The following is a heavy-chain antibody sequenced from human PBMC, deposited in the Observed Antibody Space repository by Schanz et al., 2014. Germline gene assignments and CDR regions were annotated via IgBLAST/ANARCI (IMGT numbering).Heavy chain of an antibody. CDR1: GFTLSNSD. V-gene: IGHV3-13*04. D-gene: IGHD6-13*01. Sequence: EVQLLESGGGLVQPGGSLRLSCAASGFTLSNSDMHWVRQATGAGLEWVSAIGTAGDTFYLDSVKGRFTISRDNAKNSLYLQMNSLRAEDTAVYYCAREEGWGIAAAGPKHYYYGMDVWGQGTTVTVSS. J-gene: IGHJ6*02. CDR3: AREEGWGIAAAGPKHYYYGMDV. CDR2: IGTAGDT.